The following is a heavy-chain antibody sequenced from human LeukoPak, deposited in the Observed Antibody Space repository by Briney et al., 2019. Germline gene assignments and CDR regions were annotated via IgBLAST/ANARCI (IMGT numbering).Heavy chain of an antibody. J-gene: IGHJ4*02. Sequence: PGRSLRLSCAASGFTFSSYAMHWVRQAPGKGLEWVALISFDGRNRYYADSVKGRFTISRDNSKNTLYVQMNSLRAEDTAVYYCVRPRGIAAAGIFGAFDYCGQGILVTVSS. CDR1: GFTFSSYA. CDR2: ISFDGRNR. D-gene: IGHD6-13*01. V-gene: IGHV3-30*04. CDR3: VRPRGIAAAGIFGAFDY.